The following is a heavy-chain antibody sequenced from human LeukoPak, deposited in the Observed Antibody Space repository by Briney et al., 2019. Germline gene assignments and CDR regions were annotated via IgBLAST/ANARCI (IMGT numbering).Heavy chain of an antibody. V-gene: IGHV4-4*07. CDR1: GGSISSYY. J-gene: IGHJ2*01. CDR2: IFTSESP. Sequence: SETLSLTCTVSGGSISSYYWSWTRQPAGKGLEWIGRIFTSESPTYNPSLKSRVTMSLDTSKNQFSLKLSSVTAADTAVYYCARVSSSWYQDWYFDLWGRGTLVTVSS. CDR3: ARVSSSWYQDWYFDL. D-gene: IGHD6-13*01.